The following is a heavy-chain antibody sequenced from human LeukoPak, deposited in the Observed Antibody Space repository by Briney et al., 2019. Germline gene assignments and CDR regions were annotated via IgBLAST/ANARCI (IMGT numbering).Heavy chain of an antibody. D-gene: IGHD4-23*01. J-gene: IGHJ2*01. Sequence: GGSLRLSCAASGSTFTNYAMHWVRQAPGKGLEWVAVISYDETNKYYEDSVKGRFTISRDSSKNTLYLQMSSLRDEDTAVYYCAKNNDYGGSYWYFDLWGRGTLVTVSS. CDR3: AKNNDYGGSYWYFDL. V-gene: IGHV3-30*04. CDR2: ISYDETNK. CDR1: GSTFTNYA.